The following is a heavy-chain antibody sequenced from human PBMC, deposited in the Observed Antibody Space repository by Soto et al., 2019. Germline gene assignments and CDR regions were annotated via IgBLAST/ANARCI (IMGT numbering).Heavy chain of an antibody. V-gene: IGHV3-23*01. J-gene: IGHJ4*02. CDR1: GFTFSSYA. CDR3: AKEIVGATTPPHY. Sequence: EVQLLESGGGLVQPGGSLRLSCAASGFTFSSYAMSWVRQAPGQGLEWVSAISGSGGSTYYADSVKGRFTISRDNSKNTLYLQMNSLRAGDTAVYYCAKEIVGATTPPHYWGQGTLVTVSS. CDR2: ISGSGGST. D-gene: IGHD1-26*01.